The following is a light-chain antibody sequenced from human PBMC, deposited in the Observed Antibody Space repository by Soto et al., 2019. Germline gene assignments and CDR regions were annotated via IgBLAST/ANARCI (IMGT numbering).Light chain of an antibody. J-gene: IGKJ5*01. CDR2: TAS. CDR1: HSISRY. CDR3: QQSYTRLT. V-gene: IGKV1-39*01. Sequence: DIQMTQYPSSLSAAVGDRVTSTCRAGHSISRYLNWFQQKPGKAPKLLIYTASNLQNGVPSRFSGSGSGTEFTLTINSLQPEDFATYYCQQSYTRLTFGQGTRLEI.